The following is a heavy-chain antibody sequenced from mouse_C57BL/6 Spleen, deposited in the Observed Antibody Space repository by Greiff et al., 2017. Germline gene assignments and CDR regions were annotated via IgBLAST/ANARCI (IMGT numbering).Heavy chain of an antibody. CDR1: GFTFSDYY. Sequence: EVQLVESEGGLVQPGSSMKLSCTASGFTFSDYYMAWVRQVPEKGLEWVSNINYDGSSTYYLDSLKSRFIISRDNAKNILYLQMSSLKSEDTATYYCARDGTTDGFDYGGQGTTLTVSS. CDR3: ARDGTTDGFDY. D-gene: IGHD1-1*01. J-gene: IGHJ2*01. V-gene: IGHV5-16*01. CDR2: INYDGSST.